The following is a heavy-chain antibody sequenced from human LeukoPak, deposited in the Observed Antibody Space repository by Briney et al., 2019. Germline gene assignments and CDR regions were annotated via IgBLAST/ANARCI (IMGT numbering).Heavy chain of an antibody. J-gene: IGHJ4*02. CDR2: IYYSGST. Sequence: SETLSLTCTVSGGSISSYYWSWIRQPPGKGLDWIGYIYYSGSTHYNPSLKSRVTISVDKSKNQFSLKLSSVTAADTAVYYCARYGGNFDYWGQGTLVTVSS. V-gene: IGHV4-59*01. CDR1: GGSISSYY. D-gene: IGHD4-23*01. CDR3: ARYGGNFDY.